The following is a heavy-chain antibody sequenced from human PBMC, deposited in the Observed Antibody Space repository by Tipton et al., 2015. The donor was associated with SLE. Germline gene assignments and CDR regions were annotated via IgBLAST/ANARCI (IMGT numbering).Heavy chain of an antibody. CDR1: GITVSNY. Sequence: SLRLSCAASGITVSNYMTWVRQAPGKGLEWVALISYDGSNKYYADSVKGRFTISRDNAKNSLYLDMSSLRAEDTGVYYCMRAGGSQGFWGQGTRVTVSS. D-gene: IGHD1-26*01. CDR2: ISYDGSNK. J-gene: IGHJ4*02. CDR3: MRAGGSQGF. V-gene: IGHV3-30*03.